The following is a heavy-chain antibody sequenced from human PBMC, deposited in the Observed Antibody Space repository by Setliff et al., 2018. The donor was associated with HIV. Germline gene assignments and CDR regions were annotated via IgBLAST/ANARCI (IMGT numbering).Heavy chain of an antibody. V-gene: IGHV4-39*01. Sequence: SETLSLTCSVSGGSINSDNYYWGWVRQAPGKGLEWIGSIYYSGTTYYNPSLRGRVTISVDRSRNQFSLTLNSVTAADTATYYCASRGIVVVTMSMPDEFFVHWGHGTLVTVSS. D-gene: IGHD2-21*02. CDR2: IYYSGTT. J-gene: IGHJ1*01. CDR3: ASRGIVVVTMSMPDEFFVH. CDR1: GGSINSDNYY.